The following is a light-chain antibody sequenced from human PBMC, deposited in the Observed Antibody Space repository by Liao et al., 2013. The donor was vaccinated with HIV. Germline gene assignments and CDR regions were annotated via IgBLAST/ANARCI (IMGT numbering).Light chain of an antibody. Sequence: SYELTQPPSVSVSPGQTARITCSGDALSKQYTHWYQQKPGQAPVLIIYKDNERPSGIPERFSGSSSGTTVTLTISGVRGRRTRRDYYCQSADSSGTYWVFGGGTGPDRP. CDR3: QSADSSGTYWV. CDR1: ALSKQY. V-gene: IGLV3-25*03. J-gene: IGLJ3*02. CDR2: KDN.